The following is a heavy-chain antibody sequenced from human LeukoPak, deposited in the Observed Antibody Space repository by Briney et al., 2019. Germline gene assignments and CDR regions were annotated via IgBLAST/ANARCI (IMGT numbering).Heavy chain of an antibody. D-gene: IGHD2-8*01. J-gene: IGHJ6*03. CDR3: AREIGQGSLKGGYYYYYMDV. CDR2: ISSSSTI. V-gene: IGHV3-48*04. Sequence: GGSLRLSCAASGFTFSSYSMNWVRQAPGKGLEWVSYISSSSTIYYADSVKGRFTISRDNAKNSLYLQMNSLRAEDTAVYYCAREIGQGSLKGGYYYYYMDVWGTGTTVTVSS. CDR1: GFTFSSYS.